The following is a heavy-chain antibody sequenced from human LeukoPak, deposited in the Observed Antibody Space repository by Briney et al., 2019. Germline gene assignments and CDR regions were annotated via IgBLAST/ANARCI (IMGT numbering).Heavy chain of an antibody. Sequence: SVKVSCKASGGTFSSYAISWVRQAPGQGLEWMGGIIPIFGTANYAQKFQGRVTITADESTSTAYMELSSLRSEDTAVYYCAGVPTYDFWSGYENYYYYGMDVWRQGTTVTVSS. J-gene: IGHJ6*02. CDR3: AGVPTYDFWSGYENYYYYGMDV. V-gene: IGHV1-69*13. CDR1: GGTFSSYA. D-gene: IGHD3-3*01. CDR2: IIPIFGTA.